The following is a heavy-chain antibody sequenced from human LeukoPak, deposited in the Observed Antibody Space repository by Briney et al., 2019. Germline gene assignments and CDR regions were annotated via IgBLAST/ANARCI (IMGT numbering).Heavy chain of an antibody. CDR3: ARGPYGSGSFSFQH. D-gene: IGHD3-10*01. Sequence: SETLSPTCTVSGGSISSYYWSWIRQPPGKGLEWIGYIYYSGSTNYNPSLKSRVTISLDTSKNHFSLKLSSVTAADTAVYYCARGPYGSGSFSFQHWGQGTLVTVSS. J-gene: IGHJ1*01. CDR2: IYYSGST. V-gene: IGHV4-59*01. CDR1: GGSISSYY.